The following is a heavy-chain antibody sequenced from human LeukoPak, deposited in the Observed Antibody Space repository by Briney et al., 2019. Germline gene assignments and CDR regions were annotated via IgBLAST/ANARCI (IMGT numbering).Heavy chain of an antibody. CDR1: GFTFSSYG. V-gene: IGHV3-23*01. Sequence: PGGSLRLSCAASGFTFSSYGMSWVRQAPGKGREWVSAISGSGGRTYYVDSVKGGFTISRDNAKNTLFLQMNSLRAEDTAVYSCAKNSYGYIPPDYCGQGTLVTVAS. CDR2: ISGSGGRT. CDR3: AKNSYGYIPPDY. D-gene: IGHD5-18*01. J-gene: IGHJ4*02.